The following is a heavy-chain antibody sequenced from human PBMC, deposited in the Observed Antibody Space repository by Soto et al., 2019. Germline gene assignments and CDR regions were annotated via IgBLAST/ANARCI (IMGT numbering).Heavy chain of an antibody. CDR2: IYYSGST. Sequence: SKTLSLTCTVSGGSISSSSYYWGWIRQPPGKGLEWIGSIYYSGSTYYNPSLKSRVTISVDTSKNQFSLKLSSVTAADTAVYYCARPGGRRNGLVGATREWGQGTLVTVSS. CDR1: GGSISSSSYY. CDR3: ARPGGRRNGLVGATRE. V-gene: IGHV4-39*01. J-gene: IGHJ4*02. D-gene: IGHD1-26*01.